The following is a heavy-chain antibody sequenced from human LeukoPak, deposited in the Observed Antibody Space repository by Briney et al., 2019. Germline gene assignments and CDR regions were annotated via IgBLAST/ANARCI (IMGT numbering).Heavy chain of an antibody. CDR2: INPNSGGT. CDR3: ARDMRSWIQLWYLDY. D-gene: IGHD5-18*01. Sequence: ASVKVSCKASGYTFTGYYMHWVRQAPGQGLEWMGWINPNSGGTNYAQKFQGRVTMTRDTSIGTAYMELSRLRSDDTAVYYCARDMRSWIQLWYLDYWGQGTLVTVSS. V-gene: IGHV1-2*02. J-gene: IGHJ4*02. CDR1: GYTFTGYY.